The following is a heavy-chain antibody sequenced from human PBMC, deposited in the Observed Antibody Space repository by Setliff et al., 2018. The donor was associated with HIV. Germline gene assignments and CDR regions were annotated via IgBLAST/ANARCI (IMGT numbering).Heavy chain of an antibody. Sequence: SETLSLTCDVSGFSITSGYYWGWIRQPPGKGLNWIANIYHNGNTNYSPSLKSRVTISVDTSKNQFSLRMSSVTAADTAVYYCARQVEGSGFDIRGQGTMVTVSS. J-gene: IGHJ3*02. CDR3: ARQVEGSGFDI. V-gene: IGHV4-38-2*01. CDR1: GFSITSGYY. CDR2: IYHNGNT.